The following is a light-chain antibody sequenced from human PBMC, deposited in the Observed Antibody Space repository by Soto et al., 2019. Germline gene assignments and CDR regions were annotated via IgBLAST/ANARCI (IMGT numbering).Light chain of an antibody. CDR2: SAS. CDR3: QQLNNYPLT. V-gene: IGKV1-9*01. J-gene: IGKJ4*01. CDR1: QDIGNF. Sequence: DIQLTQSQSFVSASVGDRVTITCRASQDIGNFLAWYQQKPGKAPKLLIYSASTLQSGVPSRFSGSGSAAEFSLTISSLQPEDFAAYFCQQLNNYPLTFGGGTKVEI.